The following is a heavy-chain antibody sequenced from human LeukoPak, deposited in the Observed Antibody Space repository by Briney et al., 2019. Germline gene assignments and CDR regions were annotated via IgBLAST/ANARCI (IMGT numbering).Heavy chain of an antibody. Sequence: GGSLRLSCAASGFIFSNYGVNWVRQAPGKGLEWVAAISASGSATSYADSVKGRFTISRDNSKNTLYLQMNSLRAEDTAVYYCLFQAVAVGYWGQGTLVTVSS. CDR3: LFQAVAVGY. D-gene: IGHD6-19*01. V-gene: IGHV3-23*01. J-gene: IGHJ4*02. CDR2: ISASGSAT. CDR1: GFIFSNYG.